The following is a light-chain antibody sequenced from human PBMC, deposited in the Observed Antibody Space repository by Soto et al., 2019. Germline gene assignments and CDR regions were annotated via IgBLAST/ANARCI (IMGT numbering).Light chain of an antibody. CDR2: GAS. CDR1: QSLNKY. V-gene: IGKV1-39*01. Sequence: DIQMTQSPSSLSASVGDGVTITCRASQSLNKYLNWYQHNPGKAPSLLIYGASSLHSGVPARFSGAGGGTYFTLTINSLQPEDSATYYCQQTYNTPGTFGRGTKVEI. CDR3: QQTYNTPGT. J-gene: IGKJ1*01.